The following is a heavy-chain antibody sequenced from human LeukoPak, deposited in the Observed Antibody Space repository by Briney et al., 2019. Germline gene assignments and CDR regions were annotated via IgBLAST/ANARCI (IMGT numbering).Heavy chain of an antibody. V-gene: IGHV3-30*02. Sequence: GGSLRLSCAASGFTFSNFGMHWVRQAPGKGLEWVAFIRYDGSNKYYADSVKGRFTISRDNSKNTLYLQMNSLRAEDTAVYYCAKNYYDSSGYIYFDYWGQGTLVTVSS. D-gene: IGHD3-22*01. CDR3: AKNYYDSSGYIYFDY. CDR1: GFTFSNFG. J-gene: IGHJ4*02. CDR2: IRYDGSNK.